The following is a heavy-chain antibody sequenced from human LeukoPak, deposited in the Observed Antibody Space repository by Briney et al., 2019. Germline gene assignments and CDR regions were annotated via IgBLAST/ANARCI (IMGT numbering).Heavy chain of an antibody. D-gene: IGHD2-15*01. V-gene: IGHV3-15*01. J-gene: IGHJ3*02. CDR1: TFXFSNAW. Sequence: GGSLRLSCAASTFXFSNAWMSWVRQAPGKGLEWVGRIKSKSDGGTTDYATPVKSRFTISRDDSKNTLYLQMNSVKTEDTAVYYCTTAPRGYCSGGSCSYAFDIWGQGTMVTVSS. CDR3: TTAPRGYCSGGSCSYAFDI. CDR2: IKSKSDGGTT.